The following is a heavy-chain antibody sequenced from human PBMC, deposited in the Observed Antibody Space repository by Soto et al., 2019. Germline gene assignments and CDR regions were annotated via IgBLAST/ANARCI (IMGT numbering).Heavy chain of an antibody. CDR3: ARDGYDSSGYYLPDY. Sequence: ASVKVSCKASGYTFTGYYMHWVRQAPGQGLEWMGWINPNSGGTNYAQKFQGRVTMTRDTSISTAYMELSRLRSDDTAVYYCARDGYDSSGYYLPDYWGQGTLVTVSS. V-gene: IGHV1-2*02. CDR1: GYTFTGYY. J-gene: IGHJ4*02. D-gene: IGHD3-22*01. CDR2: INPNSGGT.